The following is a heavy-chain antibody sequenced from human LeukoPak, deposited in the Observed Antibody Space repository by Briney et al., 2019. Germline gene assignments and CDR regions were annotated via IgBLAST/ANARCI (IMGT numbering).Heavy chain of an antibody. CDR1: GFTFSSYA. D-gene: IGHD6-6*01. CDR3: ASEYSSSSGLDY. J-gene: IGHJ4*02. Sequence: GGSLRLSCAASGFTFSSYAMHWVRQAPGKGLEWVAVISYDGSNKYYADSVKGRFTISRDNSKNTLYLQMNSLRAEDTAVYYCASEYSSSSGLDYWGQGTQVTVSS. CDR2: ISYDGSNK. V-gene: IGHV3-30-3*01.